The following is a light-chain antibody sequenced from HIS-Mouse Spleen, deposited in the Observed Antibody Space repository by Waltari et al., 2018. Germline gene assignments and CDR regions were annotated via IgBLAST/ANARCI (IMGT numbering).Light chain of an antibody. CDR3: YSTDSSGNHRV. CDR1: ALPKQY. V-gene: IGLV3-10*01. CDR2: EDS. J-gene: IGLJ2*01. Sequence: SYELTQPPSVSVSPGQTARITCPGDALPKQYAYWYQQKSGQAPLLVIYEDSKRPSGIPERFSGSSSGTMATLTISGAQVEDEADYYCYSTDSSGNHRVFGGGTKLTVL.